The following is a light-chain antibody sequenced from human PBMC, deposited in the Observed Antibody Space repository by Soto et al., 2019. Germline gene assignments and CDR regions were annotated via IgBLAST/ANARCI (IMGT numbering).Light chain of an antibody. CDR1: SSDIGGYNY. Sequence: QSALTQPASVSGSPGQSITISCTGTSSDIGGYNYVSWYQQHPGKAPKLTIYEVSNRPSGVSNRFSGSKSGNTASLTISGLQAEDEADYYCTSYTSSSTNYVFGTGTKLTVL. J-gene: IGLJ1*01. CDR3: TSYTSSSTNYV. V-gene: IGLV2-14*01. CDR2: EVS.